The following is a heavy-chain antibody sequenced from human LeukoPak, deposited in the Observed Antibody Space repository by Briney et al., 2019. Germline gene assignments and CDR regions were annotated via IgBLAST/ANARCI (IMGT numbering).Heavy chain of an antibody. V-gene: IGHV1-2*02. D-gene: IGHD1-26*01. CDR2: SNPNSGST. CDR1: GYTFTGHQ. J-gene: IGHJ4*02. CDR3: ARGASKWEPLSPFDF. Sequence: GASVKVSCKASGYTFTGHQVHWVRQAPGQGLEWLGWSNPNSGSTNFPQRFQGRVTMSRDTSITTAYMELSRLRSDDTAVYYCARGASKWEPLSPFDFWGQGTLVTVSS.